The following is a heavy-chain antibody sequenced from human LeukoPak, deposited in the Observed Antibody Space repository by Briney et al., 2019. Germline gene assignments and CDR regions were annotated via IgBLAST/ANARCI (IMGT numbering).Heavy chain of an antibody. CDR2: TYRSGTT. V-gene: IGHV3-66*01. D-gene: IGHD1-26*01. J-gene: IGHJ3*02. CDR3: AGSYYDHSDFDI. Sequence: PGGSLRLSCAASGFTVSSNFMSWVRQAPGKGLEWVSVTYRSGTTYYADSVKGRFIISRDNSKNTLYLQMNSLRVEDTAIYYCAGSYYDHSDFDIWGQGTMVTVSS. CDR1: GFTVSSNF.